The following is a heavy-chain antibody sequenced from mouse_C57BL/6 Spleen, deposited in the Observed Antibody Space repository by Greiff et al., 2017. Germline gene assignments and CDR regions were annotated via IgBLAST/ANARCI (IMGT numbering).Heavy chain of an antibody. V-gene: IGHV1-55*01. Sequence: QVQLQQPGAELVKPGASVKMSCKASGYTFTSYWINWVKQRPGQGLEWIGDIYPGSGSTNYNEKFKSKATLPVAKSSSTAYMQLSSLTSEDSAVXYCAREEYYGSRSPFDYWGQGTPLTVSS. J-gene: IGHJ2*01. CDR3: AREEYYGSRSPFDY. CDR2: IYPGSGST. D-gene: IGHD1-1*01. CDR1: GYTFTSYW.